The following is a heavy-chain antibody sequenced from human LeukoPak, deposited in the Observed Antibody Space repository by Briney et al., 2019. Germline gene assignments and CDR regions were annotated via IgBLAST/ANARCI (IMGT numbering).Heavy chain of an antibody. Sequence: SETLSLTCTVSGGSISSSSYYWGWIRQPPGKGLEWIGSIYYSGSTYYNPSLKSRVTISVDTSKNQFSLKLSSVTAADTAVYYCARRGSYGEFPFDYWGQGTLVTVSS. CDR2: IYYSGST. V-gene: IGHV4-39*01. J-gene: IGHJ4*02. D-gene: IGHD1-26*01. CDR1: GGSISSSSYY. CDR3: ARRGSYGEFPFDY.